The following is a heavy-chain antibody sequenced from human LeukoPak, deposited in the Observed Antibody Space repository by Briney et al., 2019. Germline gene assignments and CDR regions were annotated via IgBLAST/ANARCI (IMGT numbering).Heavy chain of an antibody. D-gene: IGHD6-19*01. J-gene: IGHJ6*02. CDR3: ASQYSSGWYGTNYYYYGMDV. CDR2: ICYSGST. V-gene: IGHV4-61*01. Sequence: SETLSLTCTVSGGSVSSGSYYWSWIRQPPGKGLEWIGYICYSGSTNYNPSLKSRVTISVDTSKNQFSLKLSSVTAADTAVYYCASQYSSGWYGTNYYYYGMDVWGQGTTVTVSS. CDR1: GGSVSSGSYY.